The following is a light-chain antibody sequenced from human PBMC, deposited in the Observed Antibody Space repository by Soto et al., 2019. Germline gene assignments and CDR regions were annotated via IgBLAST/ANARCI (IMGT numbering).Light chain of an antibody. CDR1: NSNVGSNY. CDR3: ASWDASLSGDYV. Sequence: QSVLTQPPSASGTPGQTVTISCSGSNSNVGSNYLYWYQQLQGTAPQLLIYSNNQRPSWVPDRFSGSKSCNSASLAIMALRCEHEDDYYCASWDASLSGDYVFGTGTKLTVL. V-gene: IGLV1-47*02. CDR2: SNN. J-gene: IGLJ1*01.